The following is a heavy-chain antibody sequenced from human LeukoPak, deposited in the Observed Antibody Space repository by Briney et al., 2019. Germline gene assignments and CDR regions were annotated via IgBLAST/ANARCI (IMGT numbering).Heavy chain of an antibody. V-gene: IGHV3-30*04. CDR2: ISNDGSNK. D-gene: IGHD6-6*01. J-gene: IGHJ4*02. Sequence: GRSLRLSCAASGFTVSNYALDWVCQARGKGLEWVAVISNDGSNKYYADSVKGRFTISRGNSKNTLYLQMNSLRAEDTAVYYCASISYKAYNSSPSLNFWGQGTLVTVSS. CDR3: ASISYKAYNSSPSLNF. CDR1: GFTVSNYA.